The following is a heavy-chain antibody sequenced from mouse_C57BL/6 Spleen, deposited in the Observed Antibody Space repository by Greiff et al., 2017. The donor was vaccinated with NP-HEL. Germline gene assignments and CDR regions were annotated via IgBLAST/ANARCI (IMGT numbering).Heavy chain of an antibody. CDR2: IDPETGGT. CDR1: GYTFTDYE. V-gene: IGHV1-15*01. J-gene: IGHJ2*01. Sequence: VQLQQSGAELVRPGASVTLSCKASGYTFTDYEMHWVKQTPVHGLEWIGAIDPETGGTAYNQKFKGKAILTADKSSSTAYMELRSLTSEDSAVYYCTRSPITTVVAYYFDYWGQGTTLTVSS. CDR3: TRSPITTVVAYYFDY. D-gene: IGHD1-1*01.